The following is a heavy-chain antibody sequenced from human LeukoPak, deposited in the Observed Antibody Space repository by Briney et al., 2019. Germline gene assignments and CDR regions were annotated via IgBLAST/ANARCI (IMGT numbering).Heavy chain of an antibody. CDR1: GGSFSGYY. D-gene: IGHD3-22*01. J-gene: IGHJ4*02. Sequence: SETLSLTCAVYGGSFSGYYWSWIRQPPGKGLEWIGEINHSGSTNYNSSLKSRVTISVDTSKNQFSLKLSSVTAADTAVYYCARGCRFGREPTYYYDSSGYKKGYYFDYWGQGTLVTVSS. V-gene: IGHV4-34*01. CDR2: INHSGST. CDR3: ARGCRFGREPTYYYDSSGYKKGYYFDY.